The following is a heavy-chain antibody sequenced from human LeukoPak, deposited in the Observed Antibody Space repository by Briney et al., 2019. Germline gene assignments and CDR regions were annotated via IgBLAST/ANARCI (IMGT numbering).Heavy chain of an antibody. CDR1: GFTVSSSY. Sequence: GGSLRLSCAASGFTVSSSYMSWVRQAPGKGPEWVSGIYRGGSTYYADSVKGRFTISRDNSKNTLYLQMNSLRAEDTAVYYCARASRSADMVAAAGNVDYWGQGTLVTVSS. CDR2: IYRGGST. J-gene: IGHJ4*02. D-gene: IGHD6-13*01. CDR3: ARASRSADMVAAAGNVDY. V-gene: IGHV3-66*01.